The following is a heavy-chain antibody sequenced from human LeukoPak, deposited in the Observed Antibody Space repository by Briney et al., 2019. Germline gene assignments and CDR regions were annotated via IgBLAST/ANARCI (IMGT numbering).Heavy chain of an antibody. V-gene: IGHV3-7*01. Sequence: PGGSLTLSCEASGFTFITHWMSWVRQAPGKGLEWVASINPDGSQKYYLDSVKGRFTISRDNTKNSLYLQMYSLGAEDTALYYCARLVGTATTYDYWGQGTLVTVSS. CDR1: GFTFITHW. J-gene: IGHJ4*02. CDR2: INPDGSQK. D-gene: IGHD5-24*01. CDR3: ARLVGTATTYDY.